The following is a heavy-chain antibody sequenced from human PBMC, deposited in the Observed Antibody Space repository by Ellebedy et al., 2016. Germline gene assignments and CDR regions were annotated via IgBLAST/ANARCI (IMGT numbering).Heavy chain of an antibody. CDR1: GFTFSSYG. V-gene: IGHV3-30*03. J-gene: IGHJ6*02. CDR2: ISYDGSNK. CDR3: ARDQHYYYYGMDV. Sequence: GESLKISCAASGFTFSSYGMHWVRQAPGKGLEWVAVISYDGSNKYYADSVKGRFTISRDNSKNTLYLQMNSLRAEDTAVYYCARDQHYYYYGMDVWGQGTTVTVSS.